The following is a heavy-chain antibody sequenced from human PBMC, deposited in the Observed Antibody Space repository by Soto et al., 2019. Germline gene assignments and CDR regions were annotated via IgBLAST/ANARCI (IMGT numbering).Heavy chain of an antibody. D-gene: IGHD3-10*01. V-gene: IGHV1-69*08. CDR1: GGTFSPYT. J-gene: IGHJ4*02. CDR2: IIPFLGVT. CDR3: ARDWESTVSTWSFGAF. Sequence: QVQLVQSGAEVKKPGSSVKVSCKASGGTFSPYTINWVRQAPGQGLEWMGRIIPFLGVTNYAQKFQARVTIPADKSTTTAYMELSGLRFEDTAVYYCARDWESTVSTWSFGAFWGRGSLLTVSS.